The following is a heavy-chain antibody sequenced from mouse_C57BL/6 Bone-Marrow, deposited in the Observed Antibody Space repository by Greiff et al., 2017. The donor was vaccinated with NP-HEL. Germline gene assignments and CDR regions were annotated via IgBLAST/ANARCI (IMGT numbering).Heavy chain of an antibody. Sequence: QVQLQQSGAELVRPGASVTLSCKASGYTFTDYEMHWVKQTPVHGLEWIGAIDPETGGTAYNQKFKGKAILTADKSSSTAYMELRSLTSEDSAVYYCTRGRGYYGNYGGFAYWGQGTLVTVSA. CDR3: TRGRGYYGNYGGFAY. D-gene: IGHD2-1*01. J-gene: IGHJ3*01. CDR2: IDPETGGT. V-gene: IGHV1-15*01. CDR1: GYTFTDYE.